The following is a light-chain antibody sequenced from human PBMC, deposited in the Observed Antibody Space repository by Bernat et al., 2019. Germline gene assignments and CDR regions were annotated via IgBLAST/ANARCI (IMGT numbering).Light chain of an antibody. J-gene: IGLJ1*01. CDR3: ASWDSSLKGDV. V-gene: IGLV1-44*01. Sequence: QFVLTQPPSVSATPGQRVIISCSGSSSNIGSDTVNWYQQVPGTAPKLLVYSNNRRPSGVPDRFSGSKSGTSASLAIGGLQSEDEADYYCASWDSSLKGDVFGTGTKVTVL. CDR1: SSNIGSDT. CDR2: SNN.